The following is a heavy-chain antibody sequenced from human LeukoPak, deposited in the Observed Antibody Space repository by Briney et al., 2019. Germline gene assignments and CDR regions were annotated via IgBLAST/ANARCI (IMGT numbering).Heavy chain of an antibody. J-gene: IGHJ2*01. CDR3: ARFGDYGDNGWYFDL. Sequence: SETLSLTCTVSGGSISSSSYYWGWIRQPPGKGLEWIGSIYYSGSTYYNPSLKSRVTISVDTSKNQFSLKLSSVTAADTAVYYCARFGDYGDNGWYFDLWGRGTLVTVSS. CDR1: GGSISSSSYY. V-gene: IGHV4-39*07. D-gene: IGHD4-17*01. CDR2: IYYSGST.